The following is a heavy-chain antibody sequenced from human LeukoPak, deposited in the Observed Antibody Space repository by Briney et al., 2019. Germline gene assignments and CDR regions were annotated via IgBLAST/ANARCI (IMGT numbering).Heavy chain of an antibody. CDR2: IKSKTDGGTT. Sequence: GGSLRLSCAASGFTFTSSWMHWVRQAPGKGLVWVGRIKSKTDGGTTDYAAPVKGRFTISRDDSKNTLYLQMNSLKTEDTAVYYCTTVPDCSSTSCYDYWGQGTLVTVSS. V-gene: IGHV3-15*01. CDR3: TTVPDCSSTSCYDY. D-gene: IGHD2-2*01. CDR1: GFTFTSSW. J-gene: IGHJ4*02.